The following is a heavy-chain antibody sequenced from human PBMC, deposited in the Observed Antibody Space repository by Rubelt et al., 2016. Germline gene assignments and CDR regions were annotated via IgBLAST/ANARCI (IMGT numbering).Heavy chain of an antibody. V-gene: IGHV3-33*01. CDR1: GFTFSSYG. CDR3: AREIFRALGN. CDR2: IWYDGSNK. Sequence: EYGGGVVQPGRSLRLSCAASGFTFSSYGMHWVRQAPGKGLEWVAVIWYDGSNKYYADSVKGRFTISRDNSKNTLYLQMNYLRAEDTAIYYCAREIFRALGNWGQGTLVTVSS. J-gene: IGHJ4*02.